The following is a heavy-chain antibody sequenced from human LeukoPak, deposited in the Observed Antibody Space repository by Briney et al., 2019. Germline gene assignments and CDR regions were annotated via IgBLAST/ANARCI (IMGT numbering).Heavy chain of an antibody. V-gene: IGHV1-2*02. J-gene: IGHJ4*02. Sequence: WASVKVSCKASGYTFTSYGISWVRQAPGQGLEWMGWINPNSGGTNYAQKFQGRVTMTRDTSISTAYMELSRLRSDDTAVYYCARVWDIVVVPAATSFDYWGQGTLVTVSS. CDR1: GYTFTSYG. D-gene: IGHD2-2*01. CDR2: INPNSGGT. CDR3: ARVWDIVVVPAATSFDY.